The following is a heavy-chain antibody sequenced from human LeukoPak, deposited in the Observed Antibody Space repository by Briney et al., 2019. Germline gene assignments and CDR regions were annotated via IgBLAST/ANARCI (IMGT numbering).Heavy chain of an antibody. J-gene: IGHJ3*02. CDR1: GFTFSSYA. D-gene: IGHD2-2*01. V-gene: IGHV3-23*01. CDR3: AKDKHGVVVPAAMTFDI. Sequence: GGSLRLSCAASGFTFSSYAMSWVRQAPGKGLEWVSAISGSGGSTYYADSVKGRFTISRDNSKNTLYLQMNSLRAEDTAVYYCAKDKHGVVVPAAMTFDIWGQGTMVTVSS. CDR2: ISGSGGST.